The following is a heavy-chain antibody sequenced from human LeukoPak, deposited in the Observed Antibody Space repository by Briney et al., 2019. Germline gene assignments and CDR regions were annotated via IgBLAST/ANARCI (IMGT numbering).Heavy chain of an antibody. D-gene: IGHD1-1*01. CDR1: GFTFGSYA. V-gene: IGHV3-23*01. CDR2: LPSGGGP. CDR3: AKTITPFTPNWDNSLGVFDV. Sequence: PGGSLRLSCAASGFTFGSYAMNWVRQAPGRGLEWVSSLPSGGGPSYADSVKGRFTVSRDNSKNTLYLQMNSLRADDTAVYYCAKTITPFTPNWDNSLGVFDVWGQGTVGTVSS. J-gene: IGHJ3*01.